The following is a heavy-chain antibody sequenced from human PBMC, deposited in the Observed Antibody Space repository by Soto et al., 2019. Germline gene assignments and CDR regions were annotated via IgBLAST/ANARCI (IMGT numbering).Heavy chain of an antibody. D-gene: IGHD6-13*01. CDR1: GFTFSSYA. Sequence: EVQLLESGGGLVQPGGSLRLSCAASGFTFSSYAMSWVRQAPGKGLEWVSAISGSGGSTYYADSVKGRFTTSRDNSKSPLYLQMNTLRAEDTAVYYCAKENGYSSSWFEFDYWGQGTLVTVSS. J-gene: IGHJ4*02. CDR3: AKENGYSSSWFEFDY. V-gene: IGHV3-23*01. CDR2: ISGSGGST.